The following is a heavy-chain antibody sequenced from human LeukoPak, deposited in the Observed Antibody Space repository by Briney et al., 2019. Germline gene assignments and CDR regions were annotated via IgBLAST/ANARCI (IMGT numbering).Heavy chain of an antibody. V-gene: IGHV3-48*03. J-gene: IGHJ3*02. CDR3: VRGGGYCSGGRCYGTNDAFDI. D-gene: IGHD2-15*01. CDR1: GFTFRSYE. CDR2: ISGSGTTV. Sequence: GGSLRLSCGASGFTFRSYEMNWVRQVPGKGLEWVSHISGSGTTVYYEDSVKGRFTISRDNAKNALYLQMNSLRVEDTAVYHCVRGGGYCSGGRCYGTNDAFDIWGQGTMVTVSS.